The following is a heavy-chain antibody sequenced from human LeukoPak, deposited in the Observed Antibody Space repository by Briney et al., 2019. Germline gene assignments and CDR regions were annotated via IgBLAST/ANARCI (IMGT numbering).Heavy chain of an antibody. Sequence: GGSLRLSCAASGFTFDNYGMHWVRQAPGKGLEWVAIISYDGSDKYYADSVKGRFTISRDNSKNTLYLQMNSLRAEDTAVYYCAKSGIAAAGTLNYWGQGTLVTVSS. D-gene: IGHD6-13*01. J-gene: IGHJ4*02. CDR3: AKSGIAAAGTLNY. CDR1: GFTFDNYG. V-gene: IGHV3-30*18. CDR2: ISYDGSDK.